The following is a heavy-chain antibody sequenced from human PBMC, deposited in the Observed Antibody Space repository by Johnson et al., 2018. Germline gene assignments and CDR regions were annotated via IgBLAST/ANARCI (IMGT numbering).Heavy chain of an antibody. CDR2: IYSSGST. V-gene: IGHV4-59*08. CDR1: GGSISSYY. Sequence: QVQLQESGPGLVKPSETLSLPCTVSGGSISSYYWSWIRQPPGKGLEWIGYIYSSGSTNYNPSLKSRVTISVDTSKNQFSLKLSSVTAADTAVFYWARHRQDALDIWGQGTMVTVSS. D-gene: IGHD6-6*01. CDR3: ARHRQDALDI. J-gene: IGHJ3*02.